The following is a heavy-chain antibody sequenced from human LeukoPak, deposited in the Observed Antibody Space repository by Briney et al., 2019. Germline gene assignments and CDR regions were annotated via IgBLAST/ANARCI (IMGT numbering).Heavy chain of an antibody. J-gene: IGHJ4*02. V-gene: IGHV3-23*01. CDR3: AKDERNWNYNLASQTYD. D-gene: IGHD1-7*01. CDR2: IIGSGVST. Sequence: PGGFLRLSCAASGFTFSSYAMSWVRQAPGKGLEWVSAIIGSGVSTYYADSVKGRFTVSRDNSKNTLYLQMSSLRAEDTAVYYCAKDERNWNYNLASQTYDWGQGTLVTVSS. CDR1: GFTFSSYA.